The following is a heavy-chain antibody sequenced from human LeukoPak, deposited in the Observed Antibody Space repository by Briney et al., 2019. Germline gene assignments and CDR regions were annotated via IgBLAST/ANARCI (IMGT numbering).Heavy chain of an antibody. J-gene: IGHJ4*02. CDR1: GFTFSSYE. Sequence: AGGSLRLSCAASGFTFSSYEMNWVRQAPGKGLERVSYISSSGSTIYYADSVKGRFTISRDNAKNSLYLQMNSLRAEDTAVYYCARDGSGSYYYWGQGTLVTVSS. CDR2: ISSSGSTI. CDR3: ARDGSGSYYY. V-gene: IGHV3-48*03. D-gene: IGHD1-26*01.